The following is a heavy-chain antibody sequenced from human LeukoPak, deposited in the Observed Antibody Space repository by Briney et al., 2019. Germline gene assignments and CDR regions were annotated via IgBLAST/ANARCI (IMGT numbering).Heavy chain of an antibody. CDR1: GFTFSSYE. D-gene: IGHD3-22*01. Sequence: GGSLRLSCAASGFTFSSYEMNWVRQAPGKGLEWVSAISGSGGSTYYADSVKGRFTISRDNSKNTLYLQMNSLRAEDTAVYYCAKDGPRGYYDSSGFDIWGQGTMVTVSS. CDR2: ISGSGGST. V-gene: IGHV3-23*01. J-gene: IGHJ3*02. CDR3: AKDGPRGYYDSSGFDI.